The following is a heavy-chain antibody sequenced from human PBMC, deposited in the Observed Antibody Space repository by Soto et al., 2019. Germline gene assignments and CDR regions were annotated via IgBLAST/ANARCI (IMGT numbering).Heavy chain of an antibody. CDR2: ISGSGGST. CDR3: AKDLGSSSWYYFDY. D-gene: IGHD6-13*01. J-gene: IGHJ4*02. CDR1: GFTFSTYA. Sequence: PGGSLRLSCAASGFTFSTYAMTWVRQAPGKGLEWVSAISGSGGSTYYADSVKGRFTISRDNSKNTLYLRMNSLRAEDTAVYYCAKDLGSSSWYYFDYWGQGTLVTVSS. V-gene: IGHV3-23*01.